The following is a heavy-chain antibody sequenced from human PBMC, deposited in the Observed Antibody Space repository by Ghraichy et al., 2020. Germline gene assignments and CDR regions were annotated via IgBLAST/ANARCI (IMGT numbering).Heavy chain of an antibody. J-gene: IGHJ4*02. V-gene: IGHV4-34*01. CDR1: GGSFSGYY. Sequence: SETLSLTCAVYGGSFSGYYWSWIRQPPGKGLEWIGEINHSGSTNYNPSLKSRVTISVDTSKNQFSLKLSSVTAADTAVYYCARMSGALLLYGDYRILPGRFDYWGQGTLVTVSS. CDR2: INHSGST. D-gene: IGHD4-17*01. CDR3: ARMSGALLLYGDYRILPGRFDY.